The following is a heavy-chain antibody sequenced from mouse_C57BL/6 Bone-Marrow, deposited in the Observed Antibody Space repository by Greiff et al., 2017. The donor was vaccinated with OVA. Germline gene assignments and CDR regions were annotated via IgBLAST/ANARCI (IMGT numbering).Heavy chain of an antibody. CDR3: ARRDYYGSSFDY. Sequence: VQLQQSGAELARPGASVKMSCKASGYTFTSYTMHWVKQRPGQGLEWIGYINPSSGYTKYNQKFKDKATLTADKSSSTAYMQLSSLTSEDSAVYYCARRDYYGSSFDYWRQGTTLTVSS. CDR2: INPSSGYT. CDR1: GYTFTSYT. J-gene: IGHJ2*01. V-gene: IGHV1-4*01. D-gene: IGHD1-1*01.